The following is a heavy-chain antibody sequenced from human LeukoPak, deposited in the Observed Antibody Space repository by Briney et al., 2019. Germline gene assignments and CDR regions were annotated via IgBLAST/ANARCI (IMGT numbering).Heavy chain of an antibody. CDR3: AKVVQYSSSWYGSYYYGMDV. D-gene: IGHD6-13*01. CDR1: GFTFSSYG. Sequence: GRSLRLSCAASGFTFSSYGMHWVRHAPGHGLEGGAVISYDGSNKDYADSGKVRFTISRDNSKNTLYLQMNSLRAEDTAVYYCAKVVQYSSSWYGSYYYGMDVWGKGTTVTVSS. J-gene: IGHJ6*04. V-gene: IGHV3-30*18. CDR2: ISYDGSNK.